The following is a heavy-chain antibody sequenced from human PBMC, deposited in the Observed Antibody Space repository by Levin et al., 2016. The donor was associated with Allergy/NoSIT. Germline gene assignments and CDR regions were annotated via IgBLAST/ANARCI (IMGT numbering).Heavy chain of an antibody. CDR2: INPNSGGT. D-gene: IGHD3-10*01. CDR1: GYTFTGYY. J-gene: IGHJ4*02. Sequence: ASVKVSCKASGYTFTGYYMHWVRQAPGQGLEWMGWINPNSGGTNYAQKFQGWVTMTRDTSISTAYMELSRLRSDDTAVYYCARGMVRGVIETRLFDYWGQGTLVTVSS. CDR3: ARGMVRGVIETRLFDY. V-gene: IGHV1-2*04.